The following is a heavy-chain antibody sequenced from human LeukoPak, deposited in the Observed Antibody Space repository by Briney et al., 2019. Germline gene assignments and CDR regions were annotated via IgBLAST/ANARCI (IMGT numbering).Heavy chain of an antibody. CDR3: ARVRSGDYDFWSGRYYFDY. CDR1: GFTFSHYY. Sequence: GGSLRLSCAASGFTFSHYYVSWIRQAPGKGLEWVSYISSSSSYTNYADSVKGRFTISRDNAKNSLYLQMNSLRAEGTAVYYCARVRSGDYDFWSGRYYFDYWGQGTLVTVSS. CDR2: ISSSSSYT. D-gene: IGHD3-3*01. J-gene: IGHJ4*02. V-gene: IGHV3-11*06.